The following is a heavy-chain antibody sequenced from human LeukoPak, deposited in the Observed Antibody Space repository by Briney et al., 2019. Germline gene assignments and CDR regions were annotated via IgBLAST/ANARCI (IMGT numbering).Heavy chain of an antibody. CDR3: AKDPWFGELFPPSRYYYGMDV. Sequence: PGGSLRLSCAASGFTFSSYAMSWVRQAPGKGLEWVSAISGSGGSTYYADSVKGRFTISRDNSKNTLYLQMNSLRAEDTAVYYCAKDPWFGELFPPSRYYYGMDVWGQGTTVTVSS. D-gene: IGHD3-10*01. CDR2: ISGSGGST. J-gene: IGHJ6*02. CDR1: GFTFSSYA. V-gene: IGHV3-23*01.